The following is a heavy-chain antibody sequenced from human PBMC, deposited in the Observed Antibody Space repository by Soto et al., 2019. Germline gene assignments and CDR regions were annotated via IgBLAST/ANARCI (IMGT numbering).Heavy chain of an antibody. CDR1: GFTFSSYW. CDR3: ARDFLINRGDYWSGVPIDY. Sequence: EVQLVESGGGLVQPGGSLRLSCAASGFTFSSYWMSWVRQAPGKGLEWVANIKQDGSEKYYVDSVKGRFTISRDNAKNSLYLQMNSLRAEDTAVYYCARDFLINRGDYWSGVPIDYWGQGTLVTVSS. J-gene: IGHJ4*02. CDR2: IKQDGSEK. D-gene: IGHD4-17*01. V-gene: IGHV3-7*01.